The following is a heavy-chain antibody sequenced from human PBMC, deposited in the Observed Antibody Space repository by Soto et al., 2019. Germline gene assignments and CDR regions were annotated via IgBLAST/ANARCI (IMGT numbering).Heavy chain of an antibody. CDR3: ARESGENWSYEAY. D-gene: IGHD1-7*01. Sequence: PAETLSLTCAVSGYSISGYSWNWIRQAAGRGLEWIVRDYPSRHTQYSVSFGALVTGSVDMSTNQFFLELRSVTAADTAVYYCARESGENWSYEAYWGQGTQVTVS. CDR2: DYPSRHT. CDR1: GYSISGYS. V-gene: IGHV4-4*07. J-gene: IGHJ4*02.